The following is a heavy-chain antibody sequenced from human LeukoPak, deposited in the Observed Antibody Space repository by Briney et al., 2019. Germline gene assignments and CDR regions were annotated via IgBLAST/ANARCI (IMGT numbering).Heavy chain of an antibody. CDR1: GGSFSGYY. CDR3: AKVSGIAAAGTDPYNWFDP. J-gene: IGHJ5*02. D-gene: IGHD6-13*01. Sequence: SETLSLTCAVYGGSFSGYYWGWIRQPPGKGLEWIGSIYYSGSTYYNPSLKSRVTISVDTSKNQFSLKLSSVTAADTAVYYCAKVSGIAAAGTDPYNWFDPWGQGTLVTVSS. V-gene: IGHV4-39*01. CDR2: IYYSGST.